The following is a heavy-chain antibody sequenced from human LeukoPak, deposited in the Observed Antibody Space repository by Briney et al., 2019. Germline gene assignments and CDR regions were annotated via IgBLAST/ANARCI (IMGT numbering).Heavy chain of an antibody. Sequence: GGSLRLSCAASGFTFSSYWMSWVRQAPGKGLEWVANIKQDGSEKYYVDSVKGRFTISRDNAKNSLYLQMNSLRAEDTAVYYCAKDIHDYGDFLFDPWGQGTLVTVSS. CDR3: AKDIHDYGDFLFDP. CDR1: GFTFSSYW. V-gene: IGHV3-7*01. CDR2: IKQDGSEK. J-gene: IGHJ5*02. D-gene: IGHD4-17*01.